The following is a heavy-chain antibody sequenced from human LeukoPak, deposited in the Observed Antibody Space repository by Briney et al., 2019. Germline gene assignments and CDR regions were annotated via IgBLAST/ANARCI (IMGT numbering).Heavy chain of an antibody. D-gene: IGHD5-12*01. V-gene: IGHV4-4*07. CDR1: GGSISTYY. CDR3: ARERDIVTSFYFFDY. Sequence: SETLSLTCTVSGGSISTYYWSWIRQPAGKGLEWIGRIYPSGSTYYNPSLKSRVTMSVDTSKNQVSLNLISVTAADTAVYYCARERDIVTSFYFFDYWGQGTLVTVSS. CDR2: IYPSGST. J-gene: IGHJ4*02.